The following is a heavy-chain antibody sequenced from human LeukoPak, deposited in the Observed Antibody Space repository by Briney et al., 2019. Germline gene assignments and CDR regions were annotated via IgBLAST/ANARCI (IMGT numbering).Heavy chain of an antibody. CDR2: INPHSGGT. V-gene: IGHV1-2*02. CDR1: GYTFTGYY. CDR3: VRAGIVVVPAAYDY. J-gene: IGHJ4*02. Sequence: ASVKVSCKASGYTFTGYYMHWVRQAPGQGLEWVGWINPHSGGTNYAQKFQGRVTMTRDTSISTAYMELSRLRSDDTAVYYCVRAGIVVVPAAYDYWGQGTLVTVSS. D-gene: IGHD2-2*01.